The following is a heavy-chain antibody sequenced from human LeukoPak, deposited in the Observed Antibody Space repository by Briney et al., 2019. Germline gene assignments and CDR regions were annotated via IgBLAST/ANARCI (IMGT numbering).Heavy chain of an antibody. J-gene: IGHJ6*03. V-gene: IGHV4-59*11. CDR3: ARSVATIFDYYMDV. D-gene: IGHD5-24*01. Sequence: SETLSLTCTVSGGSINSHYWSWIRQPPVKGLEWIGHIYYRGTTKYIPSLKSRVTISLDMSTNQFSLKLTSATAADTAVYYCARSVATIFDYYMDVWGNGTTVTVSS. CDR1: GGSINSHY. CDR2: IYYRGTT.